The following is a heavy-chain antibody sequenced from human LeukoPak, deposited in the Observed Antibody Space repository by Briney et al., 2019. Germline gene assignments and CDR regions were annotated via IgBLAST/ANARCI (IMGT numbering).Heavy chain of an antibody. D-gene: IGHD3-10*01. CDR1: GFTFSSYA. Sequence: GGSLRLSWAASGFTFSSYAMHWVRQAAGRGREWVAVISYDGSNKYYADSVKGGFTISRDNSKTTLYLQMNSLRAEDTAVYYCAREVWFGELLNRRYFDYWGQGTLVTVSS. CDR3: AREVWFGELLNRRYFDY. J-gene: IGHJ4*02. CDR2: ISYDGSNK. V-gene: IGHV3-30*04.